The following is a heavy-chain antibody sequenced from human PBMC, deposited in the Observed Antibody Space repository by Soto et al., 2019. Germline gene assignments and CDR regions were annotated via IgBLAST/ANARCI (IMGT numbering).Heavy chain of an antibody. CDR1: GFTFSDTY. CDR3: ARGGWTTDY. CDR2: VSHSGSST. J-gene: IGHJ4*02. D-gene: IGHD1-1*01. V-gene: IGHV3-11*06. Sequence: QVHLVESGGGLVKPGGSLRLSCAASGFTFSDTYMSWIRQSPRTGLEWISHVSHSGSSTNYADSVKGRFTISRDNSKNSLYLQMNSLRAEETAVYYCARGGWTTDYWGQGTLVTVSS.